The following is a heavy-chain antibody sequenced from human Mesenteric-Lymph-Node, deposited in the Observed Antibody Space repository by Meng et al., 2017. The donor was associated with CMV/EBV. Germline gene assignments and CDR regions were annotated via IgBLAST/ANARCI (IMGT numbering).Heavy chain of an antibody. Sequence: ASVKVSCKASGYTFTGYYVHWVRQAPGQGLEWMGWINPNSGGTNYAQKFQGRVTMTRDTSISTAYMELSRLRSDDTAVYYCARGRRIAARAGHDAFDIWGQGTMVTVSS. CDR3: ARGRRIAARAGHDAFDI. D-gene: IGHD6-6*01. CDR1: GYTFTGYY. J-gene: IGHJ3*02. V-gene: IGHV1-2*02. CDR2: INPNSGGT.